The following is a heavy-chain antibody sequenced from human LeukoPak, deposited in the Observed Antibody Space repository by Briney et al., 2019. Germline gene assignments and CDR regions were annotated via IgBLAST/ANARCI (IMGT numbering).Heavy chain of an antibody. Sequence: PGGSLRLSCAASGFTFDDYAMHWVRQAPGKGLEWVSGISWNSGSIGYADSVKGRFTISRDNAKNSLYLQMNSLRAEDTALYYCAKDNTVTKKGSSYGMDVWGQGTTVTVSS. CDR1: GFTFDDYA. CDR2: ISWNSGSI. J-gene: IGHJ6*02. V-gene: IGHV3-9*01. CDR3: AKDNTVTKKGSSYGMDV. D-gene: IGHD4-17*01.